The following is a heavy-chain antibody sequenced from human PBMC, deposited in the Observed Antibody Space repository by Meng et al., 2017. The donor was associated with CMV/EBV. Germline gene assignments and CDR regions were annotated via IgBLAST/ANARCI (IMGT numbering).Heavy chain of an antibody. Sequence: LSLTCAASGFTVSSNYMSWVRQAPGKGLEWVSVIYSGGSTYYADSVKGRFAISRDNSKNTLYLQMNSLRAEDTAVYYCARDGVAGIDYWGQGTLVTVSS. V-gene: IGHV3-53*01. J-gene: IGHJ4*02. CDR2: IYSGGST. D-gene: IGHD6-19*01. CDR1: GFTVSSNY. CDR3: ARDGVAGIDY.